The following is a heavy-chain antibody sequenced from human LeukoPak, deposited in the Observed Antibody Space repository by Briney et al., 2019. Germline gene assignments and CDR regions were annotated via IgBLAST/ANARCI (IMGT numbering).Heavy chain of an antibody. CDR3: ATTVYDSGGYCFDY. CDR1: GYTLTELS. J-gene: IGHJ4*02. Sequence: GASVKVSCKVSGYTLTELSMHWVRQAPGKGLEWMGGFDPEDGEKIYAQKFQGRVTMTEGTSTDTAYMELSSLRSEDTAVYYCATTVYDSGGYCFDYWGQGTLVTVSS. D-gene: IGHD3-22*01. CDR2: FDPEDGEK. V-gene: IGHV1-24*01.